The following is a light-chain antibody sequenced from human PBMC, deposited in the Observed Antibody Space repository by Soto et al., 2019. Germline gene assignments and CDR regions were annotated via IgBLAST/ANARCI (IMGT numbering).Light chain of an antibody. J-gene: IGKJ1*01. CDR3: QQYNNWPPGT. CDR1: QSVSSN. CDR2: GAS. Sequence: EIVMTQSPATLSVSPGERATLSCRASQSVSSNLAWNQQKPGQAPRLLIYGASTRATGIPARFSGSGSGTEFTLTISSLQSEHFAVYYCQQYNNWPPGTFGQGTKVEIK. V-gene: IGKV3-15*01.